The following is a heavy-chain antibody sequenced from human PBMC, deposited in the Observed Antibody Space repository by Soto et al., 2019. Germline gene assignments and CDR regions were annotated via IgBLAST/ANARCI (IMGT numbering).Heavy chain of an antibody. CDR2: INPNSGGT. J-gene: IGHJ3*02. D-gene: IGHD5-12*01. CDR3: ARGDIVATISRDDAFDI. CDR1: GYTFTGYY. V-gene: IGHV1-2*04. Sequence: ASVKVSCKASGYTFTGYYMHWVRQAPGQGLEWMGWINPNSGGTNYAQKFQGWVTMTRDTSISTAYMELSRLRSDDTAVYYCARGDIVATISRDDAFDIWGQGTMVTVSS.